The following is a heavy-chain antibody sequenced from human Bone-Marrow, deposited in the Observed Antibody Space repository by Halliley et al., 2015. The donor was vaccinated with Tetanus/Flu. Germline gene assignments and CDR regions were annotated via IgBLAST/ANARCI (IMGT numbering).Heavy chain of an antibody. J-gene: IGHJ6*02. CDR2: INSDGSST. D-gene: IGHD3-3*01. Sequence: SLRLSCAASGFTFSRYWIHWVRQAPGKGLVWVSHINSDGSSTIYADSVKGRFTISRDNAKNTLYLQMNSLRAEDTAVYYCARGVFGAASDNSGMDVWGQGTTVTVSS. V-gene: IGHV3-74*01. CDR1: GFTFSRYW. CDR3: ARGVFGAASDNSGMDV.